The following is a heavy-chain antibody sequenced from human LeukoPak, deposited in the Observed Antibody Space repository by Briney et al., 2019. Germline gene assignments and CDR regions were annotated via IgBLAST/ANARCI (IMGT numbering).Heavy chain of an antibody. D-gene: IGHD3-22*01. CDR2: IYYSGST. CDR1: GGCISSHY. Sequence: PSETLSLTFCVSGGCISSHYWSWIRQPPGKGLEWIGYIYYSGSTNYNPSLKSRVTISVDTSKNQFSLKLSSVTAADTAVYYCARSYDSSGWPYYYYGMDVWGQGTTVTVSS. CDR3: ARSYDSSGWPYYYYGMDV. J-gene: IGHJ6*02. V-gene: IGHV4-59*08.